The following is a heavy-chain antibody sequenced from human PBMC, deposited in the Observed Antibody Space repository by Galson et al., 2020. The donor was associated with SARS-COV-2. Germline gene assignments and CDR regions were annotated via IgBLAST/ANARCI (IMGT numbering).Heavy chain of an antibody. J-gene: IGHJ5*02. D-gene: IGHD1-26*01. CDR1: GGSISSYY. CDR2: IYYSGST. Sequence: ETSETLSLTCTVSGGSISSYYWSWIRQPPGKGLEWIGYIYYSGSTNYNPSLKSRVTISVDTSKNQFSLKLSSVTAADTAVYYCARGLLGATKAWWFDPWGQGTLVTVSS. CDR3: ARGLLGATKAWWFDP. V-gene: IGHV4-59*01.